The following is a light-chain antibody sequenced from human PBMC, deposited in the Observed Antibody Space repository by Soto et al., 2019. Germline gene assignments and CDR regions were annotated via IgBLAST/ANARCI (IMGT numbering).Light chain of an antibody. CDR3: QQNGSLPIT. V-gene: IGKV3-20*01. Sequence: IVLTQSPGPLSLSPGERATLSCRTSQSLSGGYLAWFQQKPGQTPRLLIYSASNRATGIPDRFSVSGSGTDFTLTISRLEPEDFVVYYCQQNGSLPITFGQGTRLEIK. CDR2: SAS. CDR1: QSLSGGY. J-gene: IGKJ5*01.